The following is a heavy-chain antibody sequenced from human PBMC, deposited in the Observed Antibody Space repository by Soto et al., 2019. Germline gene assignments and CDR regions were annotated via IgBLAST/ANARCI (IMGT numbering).Heavy chain of an antibody. V-gene: IGHV3-23*01. Sequence: GGSLRLSCAASGFTFSSYAMGWVRQAPGQGLEWVSTISGSGGGTFYADSVKGRFTISRDNSQNALYLQMSSLRAEDTALYYCAKPSGGFVYDSFDVWGQGTKVTVSS. CDR3: AKPSGGFVYDSFDV. CDR2: ISGSGGGT. J-gene: IGHJ3*01. D-gene: IGHD2-15*01. CDR1: GFTFSSYA.